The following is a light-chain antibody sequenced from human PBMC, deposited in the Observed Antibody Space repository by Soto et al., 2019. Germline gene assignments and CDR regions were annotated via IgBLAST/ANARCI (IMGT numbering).Light chain of an antibody. CDR1: QGVNINY. CDR3: QLYGQWPIT. J-gene: IGKJ5*01. CDR2: ATS. V-gene: IGKV3-20*01. Sequence: ENVLKHSPGTLSLSPGERATLSCRSSQGVNINYLAGYRQKPGQAPRLLIYATSSRATGIPDRFSGSGSGTDFTLTISRLEPEDSAMYDCQLYGQWPITFGQGTRLEI.